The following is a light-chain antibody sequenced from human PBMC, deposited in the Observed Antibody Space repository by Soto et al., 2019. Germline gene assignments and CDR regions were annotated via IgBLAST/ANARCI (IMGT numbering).Light chain of an antibody. V-gene: IGKV3-11*01. J-gene: IGKJ4*01. CDR1: QSVGSY. CDR2: DAF. CDR3: QQRSSWPLT. Sequence: EIVLTQSPATLSLSPGERATLSCRASQSVGSYFAWYPQKPGQAPRLLIYDAFSRATGIPARFSGSGSGTDFTLTISSLEPEDFAVYFCQQRSSWPLTFGGGTKVDIK.